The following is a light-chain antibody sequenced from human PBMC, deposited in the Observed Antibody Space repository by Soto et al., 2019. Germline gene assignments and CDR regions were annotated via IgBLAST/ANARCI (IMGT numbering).Light chain of an antibody. CDR2: WAS. Sequence: DIVMTQSPDSLAVSLGERATINCKSSQSVLYSSNNKNYLAWYQQKPGQPPKMLIYWASTRESGVPDRFSGSGSGTDYTLTISSLQAEDVAFYYCQQYYSTPLTFGGGPKVEIK. CDR1: QSVLYSSNNKNY. CDR3: QQYYSTPLT. J-gene: IGKJ4*01. V-gene: IGKV4-1*01.